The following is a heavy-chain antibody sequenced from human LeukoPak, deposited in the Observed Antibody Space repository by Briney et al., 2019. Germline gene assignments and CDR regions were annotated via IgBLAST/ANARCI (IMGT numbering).Heavy chain of an antibody. CDR3: ARGRTMVRGVIINSAY. CDR2: INHSGST. D-gene: IGHD3-10*01. V-gene: IGHV4-34*01. Sequence: PSETLSLTCAVYGGSFSGYYWSWIRQPPGKGLEWIGEINHSGSTNYNPSLKSRVTISVDTSKNQFSLKLSSVTAADTAVYYCARGRTMVRGVIINSAYWGQGTLVTVSS. CDR1: GGSFSGYY. J-gene: IGHJ4*02.